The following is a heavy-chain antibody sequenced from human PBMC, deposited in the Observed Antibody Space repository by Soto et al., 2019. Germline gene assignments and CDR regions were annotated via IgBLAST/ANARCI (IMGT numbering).Heavy chain of an antibody. CDR3: AVLKNGYNVF. CDR1: GGTFSSYA. Sequence: ASVKVSCKASGGTFSSYAISWVRQAPGQGLEWMGGIIPIFGTANYAQKFQGRVTITADESTSTAYMELSSLRSEDTAVYYCAVLKNGYNVFWGQGTLVTVSS. CDR2: IIPIFGTA. V-gene: IGHV1-69*13. J-gene: IGHJ4*02. D-gene: IGHD5-12*01.